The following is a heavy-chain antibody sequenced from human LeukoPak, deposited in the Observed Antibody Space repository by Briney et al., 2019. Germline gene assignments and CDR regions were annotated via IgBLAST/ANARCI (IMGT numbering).Heavy chain of an antibody. CDR3: ARDYYDSSGYYYVSP. V-gene: IGHV3-9*01. CDR1: GFTFDDYA. D-gene: IGHD3-22*01. CDR2: ISWNSGSI. Sequence: GGSLRLSCAASGFTFDDYAMHWVRQAPGKGLEWVSGISWNSGSIGYADSVKGRFTISRDNAKNSLYLQMNSLRAEDTALYYCARDYYDSSGYYYVSPWGQGTLVTVSS. J-gene: IGHJ5*02.